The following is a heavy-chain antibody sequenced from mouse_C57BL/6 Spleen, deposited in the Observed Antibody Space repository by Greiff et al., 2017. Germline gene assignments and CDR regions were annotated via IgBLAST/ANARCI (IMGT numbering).Heavy chain of an antibody. V-gene: IGHV1-64*01. J-gene: IGHJ4*01. CDR1: GYTFTSYW. CDR3: ARGDYYYGSSPYYAMDY. CDR2: IHPNSGST. D-gene: IGHD1-1*01. Sequence: VQLQQPGAELVKPGASVKLSCKASGYTFTSYWMHWVKQRPGQGLEWIGMIHPNSGSTNYNEKFKSKATLTVDKSSSTAYMQLSSLTSEDSAVYYCARGDYYYGSSPYYAMDYWGQGGSVTVSS.